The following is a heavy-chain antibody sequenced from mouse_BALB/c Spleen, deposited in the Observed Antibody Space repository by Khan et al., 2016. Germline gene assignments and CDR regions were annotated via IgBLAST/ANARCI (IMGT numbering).Heavy chain of an antibody. CDR2: ICSGSSII. V-gene: IGHV5-17*02. CDR3: TRNYDSYAMDY. CDR1: GFTFSSFG. Sequence: EVELVESGGGLVQPGGSRKLSCAASGFTFSSFGMHWVRQAPEKGLEWVAYICSGSSIIYYADTVMGLFTISRDNPKNPLFLQMTSLRSEDTAMYYCTRNYDSYAMDYWGKGTSVTVSS. J-gene: IGHJ4*01.